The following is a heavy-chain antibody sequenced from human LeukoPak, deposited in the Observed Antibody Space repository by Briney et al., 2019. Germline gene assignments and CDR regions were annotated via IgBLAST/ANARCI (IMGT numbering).Heavy chain of an antibody. CDR3: ATTYSSSSAAFDY. CDR2: ISSSSSYI. D-gene: IGHD6-6*01. Sequence: GGSLRLSCAASGFTVDSNYLSWVRQAPGKGLEWVSSISSSSSYIYYADSVKGRFTISRDNAKNSLYLQMNSLRAEDTAVYYCATTYSSSSAAFDYWGQGTLVTVSS. J-gene: IGHJ4*02. V-gene: IGHV3-21*01. CDR1: GFTVDSNY.